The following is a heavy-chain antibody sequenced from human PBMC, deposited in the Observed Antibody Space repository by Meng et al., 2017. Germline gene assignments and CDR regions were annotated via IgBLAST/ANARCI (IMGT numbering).Heavy chain of an antibody. Sequence: VQLVQSGAEVTKLGSSVKVPGKASGGTFSSYTISWVRQAPGQGLEWMGRIIPILGIANYAQKFQGRVTITADKSTSTAYMELSSLRSEDTAVYYCASRVAYYYDSSGYYKNWYFDLWGRGTLVTVSS. CDR2: IIPILGIA. J-gene: IGHJ2*01. CDR3: ASRVAYYYDSSGYYKNWYFDL. D-gene: IGHD3-22*01. CDR1: GGTFSSYT. V-gene: IGHV1-69*02.